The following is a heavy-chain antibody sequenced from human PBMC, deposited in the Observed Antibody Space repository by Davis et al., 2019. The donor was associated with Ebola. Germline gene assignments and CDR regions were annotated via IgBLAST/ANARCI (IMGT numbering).Heavy chain of an antibody. V-gene: IGHV1-18*01. CDR1: GYTFTSYG. D-gene: IGHD2-2*01. J-gene: IGHJ4*02. CDR2: ISAYNGNT. Sequence: ASVKVSCKASGYTFTSYGISWVRQAPGQGLEWMGWISAYNGNTNYAQKLQGRVTMTTDTSTSTAYMELSSLRSEDTAVYYCARVSEDIVLVPAAFDYWGQGTLVTVSS. CDR3: ARVSEDIVLVPAAFDY.